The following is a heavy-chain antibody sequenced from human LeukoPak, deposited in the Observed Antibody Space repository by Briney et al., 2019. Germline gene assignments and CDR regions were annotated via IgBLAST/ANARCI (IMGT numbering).Heavy chain of an antibody. D-gene: IGHD1-7*01. CDR3: AKVDWNYRNFDY. CDR1: GFTFSSYA. Sequence: GGSLRLSCAASGFTFSSYAMSWVRQAPGKGLEWVSAISGSGGSTYYADSVKGRFTISRDNSKNTLYLQMNSLGAEDTAVYYCAKVDWNYRNFDYWGQGTLVTVSS. CDR2: ISGSGGST. V-gene: IGHV3-23*01. J-gene: IGHJ4*02.